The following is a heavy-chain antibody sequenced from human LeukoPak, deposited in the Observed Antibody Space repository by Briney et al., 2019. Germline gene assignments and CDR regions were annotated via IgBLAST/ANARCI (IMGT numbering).Heavy chain of an antibody. D-gene: IGHD3-9*01. CDR2: INPNRGGT. CDR3: ARVGAGYGDFFTGLDY. J-gene: IGHJ4*02. V-gene: IGHV1-2*02. Sequence: ASVKVSCKSSGFPFSDFFIQVVRQAPGQGLEWMGWINPNRGGTTSAPKFQGRVTLTRDTSISTAYLELTSLTSDDTAVYYCARVGAGYGDFFTGLDYWGRGTLVTVSS. CDR1: GFPFSDFF.